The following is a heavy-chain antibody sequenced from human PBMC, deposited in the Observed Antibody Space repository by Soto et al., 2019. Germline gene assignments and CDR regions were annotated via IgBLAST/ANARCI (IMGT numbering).Heavy chain of an antibody. CDR1: GYSFTSYW. CDR2: IYPGDSDT. V-gene: IGHV5-51*03. J-gene: IGHJ4*02. D-gene: IGHD5-12*01. Sequence: EVQLVQSGAEVKKPGESLKISCKGSGYSFTSYWIGWVRQMPGKGLEWMGIIYPGDSDTRYSPSFQGQVTISADKSISTAYLQWSSLKASDTAMYYCARPSGQGVATISPDPRYYFDYWGQGTLVTVSS. CDR3: ARPSGQGVATISPDPRYYFDY.